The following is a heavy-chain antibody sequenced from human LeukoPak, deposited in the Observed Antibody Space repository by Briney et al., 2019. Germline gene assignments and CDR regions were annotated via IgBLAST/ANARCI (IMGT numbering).Heavy chain of an antibody. V-gene: IGHV4-38-2*02. CDR3: ARYRKTAYYYYYYMDV. D-gene: IGHD1-1*01. CDR2: IYHSGST. CDR1: GYSISSGYY. Sequence: KPSETLSLTCTVSGYSISSGYYWGWIRQPPGKGLEWIGSIYHSGSTYYNPSLKSRVTISVDTSKNQFSLKLSSMTAADTAVYYCARYRKTAYYYYYYMDVWGKGTTVTVSS. J-gene: IGHJ6*03.